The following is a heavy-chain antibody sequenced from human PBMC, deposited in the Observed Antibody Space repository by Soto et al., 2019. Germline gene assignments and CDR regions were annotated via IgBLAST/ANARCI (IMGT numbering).Heavy chain of an antibody. CDR1: GYAFTTYG. CDR2: ISAHNGNT. J-gene: IGHJ4*02. V-gene: IGHV1-18*01. CDR3: ARVRYGDY. D-gene: IGHD1-1*01. Sequence: QVHLVQSGAEVKKPGASVKVSCQGSGYAFTTYGITWVRQAPGQGLEWMGWISAHNGNTNYAQKLQCRVTVTRDTSTSTAYMEMRRLRYDDTAVYYCARVRYGDYWGQGALVTVSS.